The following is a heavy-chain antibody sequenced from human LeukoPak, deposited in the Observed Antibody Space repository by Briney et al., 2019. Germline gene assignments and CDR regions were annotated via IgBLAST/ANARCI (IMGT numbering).Heavy chain of an antibody. V-gene: IGHV1-69*05. CDR3: ASRKYSGSYYGRRGLDY. CDR1: GGAFSSYA. CDR2: NIPIFGTA. D-gene: IGHD1-26*01. Sequence: ASVKVSCKASGGAFSSYAISWVRQAPGQGLEWMGGNIPIFGTANYAQKFQGRVTITTDESTSTAYMELSSLRSEDTAVYYCASRKYSGSYYGRRGLDYWGQGTLVTVSS. J-gene: IGHJ4*02.